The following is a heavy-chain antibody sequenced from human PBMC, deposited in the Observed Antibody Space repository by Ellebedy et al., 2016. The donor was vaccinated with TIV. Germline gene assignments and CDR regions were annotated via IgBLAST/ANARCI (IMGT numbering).Heavy chain of an antibody. CDR1: GGSISSDNYY. CDR3: ATDRNYYGSGNLFDP. D-gene: IGHD3-10*01. J-gene: IGHJ5*02. CDR2: IYYSGST. Sequence: SETLSLTXTVSGGSISSDNYYWGWIRQPPGKGLEWIGTIYYSGSTYYNPSLKSRVTISVDTSKNQFSLKLSSVTAADTAVYYCATDRNYYGSGNLFDPWGQGTLVTVSS. V-gene: IGHV4-39*07.